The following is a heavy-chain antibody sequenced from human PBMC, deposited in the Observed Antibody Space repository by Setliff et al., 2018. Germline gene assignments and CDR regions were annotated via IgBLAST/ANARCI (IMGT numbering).Heavy chain of an antibody. J-gene: IGHJ4*02. Sequence: GGPLRLSCAASGFTFSTYWMSWVRQAPGKGLGWVANIKQDGSEKYYVDSVKGRFSISRDNARNSLYLQMNSLRAEDTAVYYCARDPHFDSWGQGTLVTVSS. V-gene: IGHV3-7*01. CDR1: GFTFSTYW. CDR3: ARDPHFDS. CDR2: IKQDGSEK.